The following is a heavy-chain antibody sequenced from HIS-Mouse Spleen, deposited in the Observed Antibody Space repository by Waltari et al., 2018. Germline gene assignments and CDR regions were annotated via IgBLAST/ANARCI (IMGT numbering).Heavy chain of an antibody. J-gene: IGHJ6*02. V-gene: IGHV4-59*08. CDR2: IYYSGST. CDR1: GGSISSYY. D-gene: IGHD4-4*01. Sequence: QVQLQESGPGLVKPSETLSLTCTVSGGSISSYYWSWIRQPPGKALEWIGYIYYSGSTNYNPSLKSRVTISVDTSKNQFSLKLSSVTAADTAVYYCAGHDSNFYYYYGMDVWGQGTTVTVSS. CDR3: AGHDSNFYYYYGMDV.